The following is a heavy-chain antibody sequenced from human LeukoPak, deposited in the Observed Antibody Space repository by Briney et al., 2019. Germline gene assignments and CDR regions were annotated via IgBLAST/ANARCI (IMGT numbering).Heavy chain of an antibody. CDR2: ISYNGTT. V-gene: IGHV4-39*07. J-gene: IGHJ5*02. CDR3: AREGYDFWSGYYLNWFDP. Sequence: SETLSLTCIVSGVSISSSTYFWGWIRQPPGKGLERIGIISYNGTTYYNPSLKRLVTISVDTSKNQFSLRLSSVTAADTAVYYCAREGYDFWSGYYLNWFDPWGQGTLVTVSS. CDR1: GVSISSSTYF. D-gene: IGHD3-3*01.